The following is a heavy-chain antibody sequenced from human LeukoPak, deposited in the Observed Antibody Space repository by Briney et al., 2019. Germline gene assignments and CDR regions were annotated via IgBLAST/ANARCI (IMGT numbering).Heavy chain of an antibody. D-gene: IGHD2-2*02. V-gene: IGHV4-59*08. Sequence: SETLSLTCTVSGGSISSYYWSWIRQPPGKGLEWMGYIYYSGSTNYNPSLKSRVTISVDTSKNQFSLKLSSVTAADTAVYYCARHVTYCSSTSCYTSGGFDYWGQGTLVTVSS. CDR2: IYYSGST. CDR1: GGSISSYY. J-gene: IGHJ4*02. CDR3: ARHVTYCSSTSCYTSGGFDY.